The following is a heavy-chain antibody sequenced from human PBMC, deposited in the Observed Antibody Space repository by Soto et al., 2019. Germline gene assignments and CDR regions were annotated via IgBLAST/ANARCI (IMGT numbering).Heavy chain of an antibody. CDR2: IIPILGIA. CDR1: GGTFSSYT. J-gene: IGHJ3*02. D-gene: IGHD3-16*01. CDR3: ARDQDVEDAFDI. V-gene: IGHV1-69*04. Sequence: SVKVSCKASGGTFSSYTISWVRQAPGQGLEWMGRIIPILGIANYAQKFQGRVTITADKSTSTAYMELSSLRSEDTAVYYCARDQDVEDAFDIWGQGAMVTVSS.